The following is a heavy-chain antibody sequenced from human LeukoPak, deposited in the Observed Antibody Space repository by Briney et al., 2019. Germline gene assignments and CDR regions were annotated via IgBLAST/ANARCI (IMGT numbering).Heavy chain of an antibody. CDR3: ARGSSGSKFDF. D-gene: IGHD1-26*01. CDR1: GFTFSDYY. CDR2: ISSSGSST. V-gene: IGHV3-11*06. J-gene: IGHJ4*02. Sequence: GGSLRLSCAVSGFTFSDYYMNWIRQAPGKGLERLSYISSSGSSTNHADSVKGRFTISRDNAKNSLYLQMNSLRDEDTAVYYCARGSSGSKFDFWGQGTLVTVSS.